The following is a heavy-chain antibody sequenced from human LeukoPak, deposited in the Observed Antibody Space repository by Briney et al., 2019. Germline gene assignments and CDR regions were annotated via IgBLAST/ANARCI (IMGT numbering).Heavy chain of an antibody. Sequence: SETLSLTCTVSGGSISSYYWSWIRQPAGKGPEWIGRIYSSGSTDYNPSLKSRVTMSVDTSKNKSSLKLSSVTAADTAVYYCARDSGTTGEVKFDPWGQGTLVTVSS. V-gene: IGHV4-4*07. D-gene: IGHD3-10*01. CDR2: IYSSGST. J-gene: IGHJ5*02. CDR3: ARDSGTTGEVKFDP. CDR1: GGSISSYY.